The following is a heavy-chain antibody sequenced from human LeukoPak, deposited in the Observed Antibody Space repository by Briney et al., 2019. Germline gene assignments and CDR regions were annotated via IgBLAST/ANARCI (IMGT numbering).Heavy chain of an antibody. CDR1: GGTFSSYA. Sequence: GASVKVSCKASGGTFSSYAISWVRQAPGQGLEWMGGIIPIFGTANYAQKFQGRVTITADESTSTAYMELSSLRSEDTAVYYCAREMSGYDGYDYFDYWGQGSLVTVSS. V-gene: IGHV1-69*13. J-gene: IGHJ4*02. CDR2: IIPIFGTA. CDR3: AREMSGYDGYDYFDY. D-gene: IGHD5-12*01.